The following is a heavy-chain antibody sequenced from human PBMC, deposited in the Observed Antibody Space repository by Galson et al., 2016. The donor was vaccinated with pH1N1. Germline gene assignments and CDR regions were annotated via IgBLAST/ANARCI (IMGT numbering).Heavy chain of an antibody. V-gene: IGHV1-46*01. Sequence: SVKVSCKASGYTFTTSYIHWVRQAPGDGLEWMGVIDPSGGGTTYAQKFQARVTMTRDTSTSTVYLDLNRLNSEDTSVYYCTRDLGRRREFWGQGTLVTVSS. J-gene: IGHJ4*02. CDR2: IDPSGGGT. D-gene: IGHD1-26*01. CDR3: TRDLGRRREF. CDR1: GYTFTTSY.